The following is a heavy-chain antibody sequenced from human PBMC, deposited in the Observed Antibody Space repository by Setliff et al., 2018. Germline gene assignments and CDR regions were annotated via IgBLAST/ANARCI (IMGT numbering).Heavy chain of an antibody. D-gene: IGHD2-15*01. Sequence: SETLSLTCTVSGGSVSNSGFFWGWLRQAPGKGLEWIGNIYDRGSCNYNASLKSRLIITRGTSKNQISLKLTSVTAADTAVYYCGRGFSRIEGWGNWFDPWG. CDR1: GGSVSNSGFF. CDR2: IYDRGSC. V-gene: IGHV4-39*01. J-gene: IGHJ5*02. CDR3: GRGFSRIEGWGNWFDP.